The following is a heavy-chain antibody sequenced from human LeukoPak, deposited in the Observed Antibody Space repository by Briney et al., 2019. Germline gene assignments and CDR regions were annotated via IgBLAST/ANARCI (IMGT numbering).Heavy chain of an antibody. J-gene: IGHJ4*02. CDR3: ANTPPYSSGYFDY. Sequence: PGGSLRLSCAASGLSFSSYAMSWVRQAPGRGLEWVSAISGSGGRTFQPDSVKGRFTISRDNSKNTLYLQMNSLRAEDTAVYYCANTPPYSSGYFDYWGQGTLVTVSS. CDR1: GLSFSSYA. D-gene: IGHD6-25*01. CDR2: ISGSGGRT. V-gene: IGHV3-23*01.